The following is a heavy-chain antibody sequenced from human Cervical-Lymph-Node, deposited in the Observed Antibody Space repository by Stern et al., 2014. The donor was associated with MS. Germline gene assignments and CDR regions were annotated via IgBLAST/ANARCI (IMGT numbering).Heavy chain of an antibody. CDR1: QITFDDYG. Sequence: EVQLVESGGGLVQPGRSLRLSCSASQITFDDYGFHWVRQVPGKGLEWVAGMGLNSATKVYADSVKGRFTISRDNARDSLYLQMNNLTPDDTALYYCAKSYSSSWSGWIDSWGQGILVTVSS. CDR2: MGLNSATK. J-gene: IGHJ5*01. V-gene: IGHV3-9*01. CDR3: AKSYSSSWSGWIDS. D-gene: IGHD6-13*01.